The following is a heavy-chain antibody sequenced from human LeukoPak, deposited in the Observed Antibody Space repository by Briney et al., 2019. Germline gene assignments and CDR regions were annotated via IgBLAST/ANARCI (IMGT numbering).Heavy chain of an antibody. CDR1: GGPVSSGSNY. D-gene: IGHD1-1*01. CDR2: ISDTGRT. CDR3: ARVWNDDN. Sequence: PSETLSLTCTVSGGPVSSGSNYWSWIRQPPGKGLEWIGYISDTGRTEYNASLKSRVTISVDTSKNQFSLKLNSVTAADTAVYYCARVWNDDNWGQGTLVTVSS. V-gene: IGHV4-61*01. J-gene: IGHJ4*02.